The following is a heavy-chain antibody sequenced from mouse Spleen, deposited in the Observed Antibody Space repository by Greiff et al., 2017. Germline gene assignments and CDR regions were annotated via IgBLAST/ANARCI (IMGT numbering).Heavy chain of an antibody. V-gene: IGHV1-72*01. J-gene: IGHJ4*01. CDR1: GYTFTIYW. CDR2: IDPNSGGT. D-gene: IGHD1-1*01. CDR3: ARWGTTVLRAMDY. Sequence: QVQLKQPGAELVKPGTSVKLSCKASGYTFTIYWMHWVKQRPGRGLEWIGRIDPNSGGTKYNEKFKSKATLTVDKPSSTAYMQLSSLTSEDSAVYYCARWGTTVLRAMDYWGQGTSVTVSS.